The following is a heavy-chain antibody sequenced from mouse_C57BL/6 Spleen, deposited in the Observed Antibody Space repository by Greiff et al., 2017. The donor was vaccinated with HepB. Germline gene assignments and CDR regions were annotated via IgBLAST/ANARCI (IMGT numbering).Heavy chain of an antibody. CDR1: GYTFTDYN. CDR3: ASGYDRFAY. CDR2: INPNNGGT. J-gene: IGHJ3*01. V-gene: IGHV1-22*01. D-gene: IGHD2-2*01. Sequence: EVQGVESGPELVKPGASVKMSCKASGYTFTDYNMHWVKQSHGKSLEWIGYINPNNGGTSYNQKFKGKATLTVNKSSSTAYMELRSLTSEDSAVYYCASGYDRFAYWGQGTLVTVSA.